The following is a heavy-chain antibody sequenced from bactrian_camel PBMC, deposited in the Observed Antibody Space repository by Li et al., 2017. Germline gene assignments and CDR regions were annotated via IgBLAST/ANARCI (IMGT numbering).Heavy chain of an antibody. CDR2: IWTGGGST. D-gene: IGHD6*01. Sequence: HVQLVESGGGSVQAGGSLRLSCAASGYTYSSYCMGWFRRAPGKEREGVAVIWTGGGSTYYADSVRGRFTVSEDNAKSILYLQMNSLKPEDTAMYYCAADSRERGWCTLGAPLLYSGQGTQVTVS. CDR1: GYTYSSYC. V-gene: IGHV3S1*01. CDR3: AADSRERGWCTLGAPLLY. J-gene: IGHJ4*01.